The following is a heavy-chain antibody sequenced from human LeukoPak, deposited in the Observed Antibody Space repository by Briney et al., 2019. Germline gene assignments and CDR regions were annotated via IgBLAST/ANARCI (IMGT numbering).Heavy chain of an antibody. D-gene: IGHD3-16*02. Sequence: GASVKVSCKASGYTFTSYDINWVRQATGQGLEWMGWMNPNSGNTGYAQKFQGRVTMTRNTSISTAYMELSRLRSEDTAVYYCARGGGRYRSNAFDIWGQGTMVTVSS. V-gene: IGHV1-8*01. CDR3: ARGGGRYRSNAFDI. CDR1: GYTFTSYD. CDR2: MNPNSGNT. J-gene: IGHJ3*02.